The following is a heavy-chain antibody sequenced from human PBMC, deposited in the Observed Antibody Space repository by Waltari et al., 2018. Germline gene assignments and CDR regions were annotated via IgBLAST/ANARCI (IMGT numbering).Heavy chain of an antibody. CDR3: ARDSSGYYGS. J-gene: IGHJ4*02. D-gene: IGHD3-22*01. Sequence: QVQLQESGPGLVKPSETLSLTCAVSGYSISSGYYWGWIRQPPGKGLEWIGSIYHSGSTYYNPSLKSRVTISVDTSKNQFSLKLSSLRSEDTAVYYCARDSSGYYGSWGQGTLVTVSS. CDR2: IYHSGST. V-gene: IGHV4-38-2*01. CDR1: GYSISSGYY.